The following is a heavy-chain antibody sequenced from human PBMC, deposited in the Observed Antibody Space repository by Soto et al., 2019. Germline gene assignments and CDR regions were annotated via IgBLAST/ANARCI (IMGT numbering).Heavy chain of an antibody. V-gene: IGHV4-34*01. CDR1: DGSFSGHS. CDR3: STRAYDTNGYYRFDP. D-gene: IGHD3-22*01. CDR2: INHSGRV. Sequence: SETLSLTCAVYDGSFSGHSWTWIRQSPGKGLEWIGDINHSGRVNYSPSLKSRVTISLDTSKNQFSLTLSAVTAADTAMYYCSTRAYDTNGYYRFDPWGQGTLVTVSS. J-gene: IGHJ5*01.